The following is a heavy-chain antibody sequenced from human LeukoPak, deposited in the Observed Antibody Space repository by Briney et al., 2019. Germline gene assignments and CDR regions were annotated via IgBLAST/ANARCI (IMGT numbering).Heavy chain of an antibody. J-gene: IGHJ4*02. CDR1: GGSISSNNW. CDR3: ARVNINNWHSCDY. CDR2: IYHSGSP. V-gene: IGHV4-4*02. D-gene: IGHD1-1*01. Sequence: SGTLSLTCAVSGGSISSNNWWGWVRQPPGKGLEWIGEIYHSGSPNYNPSLKSRVTISVDKSRNHFSLNLSSVTAADAAVYYCARVNINNWHSCDYWGQGTLVTVSS.